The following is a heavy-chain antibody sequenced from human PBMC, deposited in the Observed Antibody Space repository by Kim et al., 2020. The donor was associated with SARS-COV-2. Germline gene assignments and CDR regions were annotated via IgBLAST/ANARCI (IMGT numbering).Heavy chain of an antibody. CDR1: GFSFSSYW. J-gene: IGHJ4*02. V-gene: IGHV3-74*01. CDR3: GRDSGGIVDY. Sequence: GGSLRLSCAASGFSFSSYWMHWVRQAPGKGLVWVSRINTDGSSTGYADSVKGRFTISKDNAKNTVYLQMSSLRADDTAVYYCGRDSGGIVDYWGEGTLVTVSS. CDR2: INTDGSST. D-gene: IGHD3-10*01.